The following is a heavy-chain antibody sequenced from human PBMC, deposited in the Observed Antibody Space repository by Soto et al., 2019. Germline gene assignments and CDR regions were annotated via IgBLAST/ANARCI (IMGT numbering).Heavy chain of an antibody. CDR3: ARHFVAVVIKGWGY. D-gene: IGHD3-10*01. CDR1: GGSISGYY. V-gene: IGHV4-59*08. J-gene: IGHJ4*02. Sequence: PSETLSLTCTVSGGSISGYYWSWIWQPPGKGLEWIAYIHFSGKTSYSPSLKSRVSMSVDPSKNQFSLKLVSVTAADTAVYYCARHFVAVVIKGWGYWGQGTLVTVSS. CDR2: IHFSGKT.